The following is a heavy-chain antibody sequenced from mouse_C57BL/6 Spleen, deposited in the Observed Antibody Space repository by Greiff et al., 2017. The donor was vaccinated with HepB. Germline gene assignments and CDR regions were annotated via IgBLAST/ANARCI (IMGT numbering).Heavy chain of an antibody. CDR2: INPNNGGT. V-gene: IGHV1-18*01. J-gene: IGHJ4*01. D-gene: IGHD2-1*01. CDR1: GYTFTDYN. CDR3: ARFPYGNYPYQSMDY. Sequence: VQLQQSGPELVKPGASVKIPCKASGYTFTDYNMDWVKQSHGKSLEWIGDINPNNGGTIYNQKFKGKATLTVDKSSSTAYMELRSLTSEDTAVYYCARFPYGNYPYQSMDYWGQGTSVTVSS.